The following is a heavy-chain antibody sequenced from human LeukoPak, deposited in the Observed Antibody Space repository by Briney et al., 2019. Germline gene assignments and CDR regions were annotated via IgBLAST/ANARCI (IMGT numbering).Heavy chain of an antibody. Sequence: GGSLRFSCAAAGFTFSHYGMHWVRQAPGKGLEWVAVIWSDGTNQYYADSVKGRFTISRDDSGNTVYLQMNSLRPEDTGVYYCAKDAQRGFDYSNSLEYWGQGTPVTVST. D-gene: IGHD4-11*01. CDR1: GFTFSHYG. CDR2: IWSDGTNQ. CDR3: AKDAQRGFDYSNSLEY. J-gene: IGHJ4*02. V-gene: IGHV3-33*06.